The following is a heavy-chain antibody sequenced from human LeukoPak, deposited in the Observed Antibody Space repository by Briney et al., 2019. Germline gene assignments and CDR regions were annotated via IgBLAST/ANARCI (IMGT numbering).Heavy chain of an antibody. V-gene: IGHV4-59*01. CDR1: GGSISSYY. CDR3: ARDVGIVGASSWFDP. CDR2: IYYCGST. D-gene: IGHD1-26*01. J-gene: IGHJ5*02. Sequence: PSETLSLTCTVSGGSISSYYWSWIRQPPGKGLEWIGYIYYCGSTNYNPSLKSQVTISVDTSKNQFSLKLSSVTPAETALYSGARDVGIVGASSWFDPWGQGTLVTVSS.